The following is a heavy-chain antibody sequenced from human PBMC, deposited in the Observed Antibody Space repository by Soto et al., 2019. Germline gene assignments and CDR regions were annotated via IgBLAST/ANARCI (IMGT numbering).Heavy chain of an antibody. CDR1: GGSISSGGYS. D-gene: IGHD2-21*02. CDR2: IYHDGRT. Sequence: SETLSLTCAVSGGSISSGGYSWSWIRQPPGKGLEWIGYIYHDGRTLYNPSLKSRVTISLDRSKNQFSLKLSSVTAADTAVYYCARDLGGGDCSWGQGTLVTVSS. V-gene: IGHV4-30-2*01. CDR3: ARDLGGGDCS. J-gene: IGHJ4*02.